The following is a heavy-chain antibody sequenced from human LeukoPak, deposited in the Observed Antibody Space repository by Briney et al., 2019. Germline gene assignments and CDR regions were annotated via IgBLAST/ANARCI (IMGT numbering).Heavy chain of an antibody. CDR1: GFAVSSNY. D-gene: IGHD3-10*01. Sequence: PGGSLRLSCAASGFAVSSNYMSWVRQAPGNGLEWVSVMYGGGGTHYADSVKGRFTISRDSSRNTLFLHMNNLRAEDTAMYYCARAFYVSGSFRSPTYTLDVWGQGTTVTVSS. CDR3: ARAFYVSGSFRSPTYTLDV. V-gene: IGHV3-53*01. J-gene: IGHJ6*02. CDR2: MYGGGGT.